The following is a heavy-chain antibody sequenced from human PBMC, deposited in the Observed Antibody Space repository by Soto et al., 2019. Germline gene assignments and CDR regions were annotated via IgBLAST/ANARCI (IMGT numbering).Heavy chain of an antibody. D-gene: IGHD3-9*01. CDR3: ARDLTTYYDILTGYSPPSYYYGMDV. Sequence: LSLTCTVSGGSISSYYWSWIRQPPGKGLEWIGYIYYSGSTNYNPSLKSRVTISVDTSKNQFSLKLSSVTAADTAVYYCARDLTTYYDILTGYSPPSYYYGMDVWGQGTTVTVSS. CDR2: IYYSGST. J-gene: IGHJ6*02. CDR1: GGSISSYY. V-gene: IGHV4-59*01.